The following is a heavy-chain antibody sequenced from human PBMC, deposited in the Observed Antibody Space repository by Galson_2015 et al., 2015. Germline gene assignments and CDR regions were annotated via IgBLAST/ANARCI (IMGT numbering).Heavy chain of an antibody. CDR1: GFTFSSYE. J-gene: IGHJ3*02. Sequence: SLRLSCAASGFTFSSYEMNWVRQAPGKGLEWVSYISSSGRTIYNADSVKGRFSISRDNAKNSLYLQMNSLRAEDTAVYHCAREVGDDAFDIWGQGTMVTVSS. D-gene: IGHD3-16*01. CDR3: AREVGDDAFDI. CDR2: ISSSGRTI. V-gene: IGHV3-48*03.